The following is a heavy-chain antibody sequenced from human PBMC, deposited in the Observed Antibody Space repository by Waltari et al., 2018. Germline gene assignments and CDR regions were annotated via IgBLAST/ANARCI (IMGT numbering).Heavy chain of an antibody. CDR3: PGVQQRIAAPLV. CDR2: IIPIFGTA. J-gene: IGHJ3*01. Sequence: QVQLVQSGAEVKKPGSSVKVSCKASGGTFSSYAISWVRQAPGQGLEWRGRIIPIFGTATYAQRSQGEVTIPADKPTSTPYLGLSSRGSEDTAGNYGPGVQQRIAAPLVWGQGKRATVPS. D-gene: IGHD6-6*01. V-gene: IGHV1-69*08. CDR1: GGTFSSYA.